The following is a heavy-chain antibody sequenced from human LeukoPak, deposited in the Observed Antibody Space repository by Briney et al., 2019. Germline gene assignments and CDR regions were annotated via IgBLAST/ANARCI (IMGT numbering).Heavy chain of an antibody. V-gene: IGHV4-34*01. CDR1: GFTFSSYS. D-gene: IGHD3-16*01. J-gene: IGHJ6*03. CDR2: INHSGST. Sequence: LRLSCAASGFTFSSYSMNWVRQAPGKGLEWIGEINHSGSTNYNPSLKSRVTISVDTSKNQFSLKLSSVTAADTAVYYCARGRGIYYYYMDVWGKGTTVTVSS. CDR3: ARGRGIYYYYMDV.